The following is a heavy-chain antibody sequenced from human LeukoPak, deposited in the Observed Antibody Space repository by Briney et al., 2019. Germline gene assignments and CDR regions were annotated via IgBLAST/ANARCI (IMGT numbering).Heavy chain of an antibody. CDR2: INYSGST. CDR1: GGSISSSSYY. J-gene: IGHJ4*02. Sequence: PSETLSLTCTVSGGSISSSSYYWGWIRQPPGKGLEWIGSINYSGSTYYNPSLKSRVTISVDTSKNQFSLKLSSVTAADTAVYYCARRGIAAAIDYWGQGTLVTVSS. D-gene: IGHD6-13*01. V-gene: IGHV4-39*01. CDR3: ARRGIAAAIDY.